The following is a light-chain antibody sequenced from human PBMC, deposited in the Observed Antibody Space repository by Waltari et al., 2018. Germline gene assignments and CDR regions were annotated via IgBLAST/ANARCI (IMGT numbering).Light chain of an antibody. J-gene: IGLJ2*01. CDR1: SSDLGSYNL. Sequence: QSALTHPAPVSGSPGQPIPTPCTGTSSDLGSYNLVSWYPQHPGKAPRPMIYADSNRPSGSSNRFSGSKAGNTASLTISGLQAEDEAAYYCCSYAGSSTVKFGEGTYLTVL. CDR3: CSYAGSSTVK. V-gene: IGLV2-23*01. CDR2: ADS.